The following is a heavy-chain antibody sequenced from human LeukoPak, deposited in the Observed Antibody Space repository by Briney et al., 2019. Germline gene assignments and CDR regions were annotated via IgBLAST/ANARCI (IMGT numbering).Heavy chain of an antibody. D-gene: IGHD5-24*01. Sequence: ASVKVSCKASGYTFTSHFMHWVRQAPGQGLEWMGIINPRGGSTSYTQKFQGRVTMTRDTSTSTVYMELSSLRSEDTAVYYCARVRDGYNDAYDIWGQGTMVTVPS. J-gene: IGHJ3*02. CDR2: INPRGGST. V-gene: IGHV1-46*01. CDR1: GYTFTSHF. CDR3: ARVRDGYNDAYDI.